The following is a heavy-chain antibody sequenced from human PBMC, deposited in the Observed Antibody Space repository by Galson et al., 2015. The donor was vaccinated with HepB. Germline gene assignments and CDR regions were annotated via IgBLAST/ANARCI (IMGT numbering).Heavy chain of an antibody. D-gene: IGHD3-22*01. J-gene: IGHJ3*02. CDR3: ARAFYYYDSSGFQPSGGAIDI. CDR1: GFTFSSYA. Sequence: SLRLSCAASGFTFSSYAMHWVRQAPGKGLEWVAVISYDGSNKYYADSVKGRFTISRDNSKNTLYLQMNSLRAEDTAVYYCARAFYYYDSSGFQPSGGAIDIWGQGTMVTVSS. CDR2: ISYDGSNK. V-gene: IGHV3-30*04.